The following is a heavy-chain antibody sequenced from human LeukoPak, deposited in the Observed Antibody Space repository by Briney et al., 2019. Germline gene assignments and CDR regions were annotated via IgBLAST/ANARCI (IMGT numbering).Heavy chain of an antibody. CDR3: ARGATQVGATTDFDY. Sequence: SETLSLTCTVSGGSISSSTCYWGWIRQPPGKGLEWIGTICYSGSTYYNPSLKGRVTMSVDTSKNQFSLKLSSVTAADTAVYYCARGATQVGATTDFDYWGQGTLVTVSS. J-gene: IGHJ4*02. CDR2: ICYSGST. V-gene: IGHV4-39*07. CDR1: GGSISSSTCY. D-gene: IGHD1-26*01.